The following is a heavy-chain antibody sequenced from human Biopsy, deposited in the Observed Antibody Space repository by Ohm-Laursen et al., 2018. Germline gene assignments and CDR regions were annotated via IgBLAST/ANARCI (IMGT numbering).Heavy chain of an antibody. CDR3: ARGSSYGYDFDY. J-gene: IGHJ4*02. Sequence: SDTLSLTRTVSDGSINSYYWNWIRQPPGKRLEWIGNIYYSGSTNFNPSLKSRVTISVDTSKNQFSLKLSCVTAADTAVYFCARGSSYGYDFDYWGQGTLVAVSS. CDR2: IYYSGST. V-gene: IGHV4-59*07. CDR1: DGSINSYY. D-gene: IGHD5-18*01.